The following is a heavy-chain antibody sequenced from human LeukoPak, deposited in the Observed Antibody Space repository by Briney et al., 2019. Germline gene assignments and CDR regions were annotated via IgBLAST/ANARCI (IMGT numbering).Heavy chain of an antibody. Sequence: GGSLRLSCAASGFTVSSNYMSWVRQAPGKGLEWVSVIYSGGSTYYADSVKGRFTISRDNSKNTLYLQMNSLRAEDTAVYYCARAAERYDFWSGYHFDYWGQGTLVTVSS. D-gene: IGHD3-3*01. CDR2: IYSGGST. CDR3: ARAAERYDFWSGYHFDY. J-gene: IGHJ4*02. V-gene: IGHV3-66*02. CDR1: GFTVSSNY.